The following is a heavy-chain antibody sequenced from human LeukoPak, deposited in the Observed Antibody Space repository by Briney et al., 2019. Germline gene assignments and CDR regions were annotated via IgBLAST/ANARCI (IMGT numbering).Heavy chain of an antibody. CDR1: GFTFSSYA. Sequence: GGSLRLSCAASGFTFSSYAMSWVRQAPGKGLEWVSAISGSGGSTYYADSVKGRFTISRDNSKNTLYLQMNSLRAEDTAVYYCAKGPQTYYYDSSGYYMGGYWGQGTLVTVSS. J-gene: IGHJ4*02. D-gene: IGHD3-22*01. V-gene: IGHV3-23*01. CDR3: AKGPQTYYYDSSGYYMGGY. CDR2: ISGSGGST.